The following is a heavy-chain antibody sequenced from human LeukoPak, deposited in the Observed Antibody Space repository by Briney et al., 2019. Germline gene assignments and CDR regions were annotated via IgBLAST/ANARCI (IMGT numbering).Heavy chain of an antibody. CDR1: GFTVSSNY. CDR2: IYSGGST. CDR3: ARALSGEESY. J-gene: IGHJ4*02. D-gene: IGHD3-16*01. Sequence: PRGSLRLSCAASGFTVSSNYMSWVRQAPGKGLEWVSVIYSGGSTYYANSVQGRFTISRDNSKNTLYLQMNSLRVEDTAVYYCARALSGEESYWGQGTLVTVSS. V-gene: IGHV3-66*01.